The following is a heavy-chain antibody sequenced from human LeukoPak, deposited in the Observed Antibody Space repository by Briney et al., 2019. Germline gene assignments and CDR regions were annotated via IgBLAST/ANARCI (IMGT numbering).Heavy chain of an antibody. J-gene: IGHJ5*02. CDR2: INQDGSEK. D-gene: IGHD3-22*01. V-gene: IGHV3-7*01. CDR1: GFTFSDYW. CDR3: ARDLYYFDRSGYYASDL. Sequence: PGGSLRLSCAASGFTFSDYWISWVRQAPGKGLEWVANINQDGSEKHYVDSLRGRFTTSRDNAKNSLYLQMNSLRAEDTAVYFCARDLYYFDRSGYYASDLWGQGTLVTVSS.